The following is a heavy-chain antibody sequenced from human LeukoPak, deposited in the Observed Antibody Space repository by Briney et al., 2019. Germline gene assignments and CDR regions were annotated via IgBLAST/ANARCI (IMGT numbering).Heavy chain of an antibody. D-gene: IGHD3-10*01. CDR2: INSDGGST. CDR3: ARGRDYYGSGGNWFDP. J-gene: IGHJ5*02. CDR1: GFTFSSYW. Sequence: GGSLRLSCAASGFTFSSYWMHWVRQAPGKGLVWVSRINSDGGSTSYADSVKGRFTISRDNAKNTLYLQMNSLRAEDTAVYYCARGRDYYGSGGNWFDPWGQGTLVTVSS. V-gene: IGHV3-74*01.